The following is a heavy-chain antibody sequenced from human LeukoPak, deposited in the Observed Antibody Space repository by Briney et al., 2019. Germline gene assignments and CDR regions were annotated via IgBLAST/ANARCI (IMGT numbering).Heavy chain of an antibody. Sequence: GRSLRLSCAASGFTFSSYGMHWVRQAPGKGLEWVAVISYDGSNKYYADSVKGRFTISGDNSKNTLYLQMNSLRAEDTAVYYCAKDGQHYDRKPYYFDYWGQGTLVTVSS. CDR1: GFTFSSYG. CDR2: ISYDGSNK. V-gene: IGHV3-30*18. J-gene: IGHJ4*02. CDR3: AKDGQHYDRKPYYFDY. D-gene: IGHD3-22*01.